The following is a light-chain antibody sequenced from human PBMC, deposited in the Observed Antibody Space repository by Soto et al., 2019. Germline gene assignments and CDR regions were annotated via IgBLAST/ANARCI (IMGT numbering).Light chain of an antibody. V-gene: IGKV3-20*01. Sequence: EVVLTQSPGTLSSSPGERATLSCRASQSVGSSYLAWYQQKPGQAPRLLIYGASSRATGIPDRFSGSGSGTDFTLTISRLEPEDFGVYYCQQYGTSPWMFGQGTKVDIK. CDR2: GAS. CDR3: QQYGTSPWM. J-gene: IGKJ1*01. CDR1: QSVGSSY.